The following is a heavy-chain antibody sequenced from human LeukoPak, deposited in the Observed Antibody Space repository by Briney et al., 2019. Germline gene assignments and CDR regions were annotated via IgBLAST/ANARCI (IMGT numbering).Heavy chain of an antibody. CDR3: ALPSGYDDAFDI. CDR1: GGTFSSYA. CDR2: IIPIFGTA. J-gene: IGHJ3*02. Sequence: ASVKVSCKASGGTFSSYAISWVRQAPGQGLEWMGGIIPIFGTANYAQKFQGRVTITADESTSTAYMELSSLRSEDTAVYYCALPSGYDDAFDIWGQGTMVTVSS. V-gene: IGHV1-69*01. D-gene: IGHD5-12*01.